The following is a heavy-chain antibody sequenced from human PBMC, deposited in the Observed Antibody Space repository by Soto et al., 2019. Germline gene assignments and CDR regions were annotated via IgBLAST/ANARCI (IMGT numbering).Heavy chain of an antibody. V-gene: IGHV3-33*01. Sequence: GGSLRLSCAASGFTFSSYGMHWVRQAPGKGLEWVAVIWYDGSNKYYADSVKGRFTISRDNSKNTLYLQMNSLRAEDTAVYYCAREGTGYYDSSGFIDYWGQGTLVTVSS. CDR2: IWYDGSNK. J-gene: IGHJ4*02. CDR3: AREGTGYYDSSGFIDY. D-gene: IGHD3-22*01. CDR1: GFTFSSYG.